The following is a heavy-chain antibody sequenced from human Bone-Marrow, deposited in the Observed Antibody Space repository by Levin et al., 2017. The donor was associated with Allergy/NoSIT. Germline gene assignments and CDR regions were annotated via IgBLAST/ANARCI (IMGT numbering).Heavy chain of an antibody. CDR1: GFTFSYAH. CDR2: IKNNADGGTI. CDR3: TTDLDYGDYGWLAP. Sequence: GGSLRLSCAASGFTFSYAHMSWVRQAPGKGLEWVGRIKNNADGGTIDYAAPVKGRFIISRDDSKTALYLQMNSLKTEDTAVYYCTTDLDYGDYGWLAPWGQGTLVTVSS. D-gene: IGHD4-17*01. J-gene: IGHJ5*02. V-gene: IGHV3-15*01.